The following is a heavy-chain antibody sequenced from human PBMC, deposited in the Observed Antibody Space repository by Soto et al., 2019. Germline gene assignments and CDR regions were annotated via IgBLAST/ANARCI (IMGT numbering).Heavy chain of an antibody. CDR2: ISHDGSNA. D-gene: IGHD6-19*01. Sequence: QVQLVESGGGVVQPGKSLRLSCAATGFIFNSYGVHWVRQAPGKGLEWVAVISHDGSNAYYADAVNGRFTISRDNAKNTVDLQMNSLRAEDTAVYYCAKQGIEVAGTDYFDYWGQVGLLTVAS. V-gene: IGHV3-30*18. CDR3: AKQGIEVAGTDYFDY. J-gene: IGHJ4*02. CDR1: GFIFNSYG.